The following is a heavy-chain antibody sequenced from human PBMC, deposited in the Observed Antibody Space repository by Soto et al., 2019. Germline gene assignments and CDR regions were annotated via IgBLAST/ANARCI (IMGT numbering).Heavy chain of an antibody. V-gene: IGHV3-11*06. CDR1: GFTFSDYY. D-gene: IGHD6-19*01. J-gene: IGHJ4*02. CDR3: ARIDLDSSGWYEY. Sequence: PGGSLRLSCAASGFTFSDYYMSWIRQAPGKGLEWVSYLSSSSSYTNYADSVKGRFTISRDNAKNSLYLQMNSLRAEDTAVYYCARIDLDSSGWYEYWGQGTLVTVSS. CDR2: LSSSSSYT.